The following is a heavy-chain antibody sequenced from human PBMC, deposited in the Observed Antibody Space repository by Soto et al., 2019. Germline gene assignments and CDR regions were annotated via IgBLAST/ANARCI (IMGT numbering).Heavy chain of an antibody. Sequence: QVQLVESGGGVVQPGRSLRLSCAASGFTFSSYGMHWVRQAPGKGLEWVAVIWYDGSNKYYADSVKGRFTISRDNSKNKLYLQMNSLRAEDTAVYYCARDDLISGYSSGWYGDAFDIWGQGTMVTVSS. CDR1: GFTFSSYG. D-gene: IGHD6-19*01. J-gene: IGHJ3*02. V-gene: IGHV3-33*01. CDR2: IWYDGSNK. CDR3: ARDDLISGYSSGWYGDAFDI.